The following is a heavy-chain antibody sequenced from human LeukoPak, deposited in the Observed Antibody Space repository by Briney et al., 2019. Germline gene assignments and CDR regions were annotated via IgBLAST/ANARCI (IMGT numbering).Heavy chain of an antibody. D-gene: IGHD6-13*01. CDR2: ISGSGNST. J-gene: IGHJ4*02. CDR1: GFTFSSYA. Sequence: PGGSLRLSCAASGFTFSSYAMSWVRQAPGKGLEWVSAISGSGNSTYYADSVKGRFTISRDNSKNTLFLQVNSLRAEDTAVYYCAKDSDLIAAAAFFDSWGQGTLVTVSS. V-gene: IGHV3-23*01. CDR3: AKDSDLIAAAAFFDS.